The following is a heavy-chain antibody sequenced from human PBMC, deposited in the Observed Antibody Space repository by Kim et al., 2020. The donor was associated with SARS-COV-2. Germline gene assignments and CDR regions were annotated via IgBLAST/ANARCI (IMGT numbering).Heavy chain of an antibody. CDR1: GFTFSSYG. V-gene: IGHV3-30*03. J-gene: IGHJ3*02. CDR3: LSSSWYGDAFDI. CDR2: ISYDGSNK. D-gene: IGHD6-13*01. Sequence: GGSLRFSCAASGFTFSSYGMHWVRQAPGKGLEWVAVISYDGSNKYYADSVKGRFTISRDNSKNTLYLQMNSLRAEDTAVYYCLSSSWYGDAFDIWGQGTMVTVSS.